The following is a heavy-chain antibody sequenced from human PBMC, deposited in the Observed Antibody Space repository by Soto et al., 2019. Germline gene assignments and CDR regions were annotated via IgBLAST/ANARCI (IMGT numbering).Heavy chain of an antibody. Sequence: EVQLVECGGGLVQPGGSLRLSCAASGFNFNDYWMSWVRQAPGKGLEWVANINQDGSEKYYVDSVKGRFTISRDNAKNSLYLQMISLRAEDTAVYYCARDQVRRLQRGWPARSRHYYYGMDVWGQGTTVTVSS. V-gene: IGHV3-7*03. CDR3: ARDQVRRLQRGWPARSRHYYYGMDV. CDR2: INQDGSEK. CDR1: GFNFNDYW. D-gene: IGHD4-4*01. J-gene: IGHJ6*02.